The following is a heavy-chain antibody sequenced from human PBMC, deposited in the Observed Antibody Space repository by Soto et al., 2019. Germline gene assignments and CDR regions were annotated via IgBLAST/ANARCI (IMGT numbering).Heavy chain of an antibody. CDR1: GFTFTSYW. CDR3: VREIASRL. V-gene: IGHV3-7*01. CDR2: INNDGSEK. Sequence: EVQVVGSGGGLVQPGGSLRLSCAASGFTFTSYWMTWVRQAPGRGLEWVANINNDGSEKSYVDSVKGRFTISRDNAKSSLYLQMNSLRADDTAVYYCVREIASRLWGKGTTVIVSS. J-gene: IGHJ6*04. D-gene: IGHD2-21*01.